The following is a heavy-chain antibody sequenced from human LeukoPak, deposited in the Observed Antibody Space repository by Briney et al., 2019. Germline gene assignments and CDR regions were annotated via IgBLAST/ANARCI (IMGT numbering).Heavy chain of an antibody. V-gene: IGHV4-39*07. CDR2: IYYSGST. D-gene: IGHD4-17*01. CDR3: ARRAYGAKGGAFDI. Sequence: SETLSLTCTVSGGSISSSSYYWGWIRQPPGKGLEWIGSIYYSGSTYYNPSLKSRVTISVDTSKNQFSLKLSSVTAADTAVYYCARRAYGAKGGAFDIWGQGTMVTVSS. J-gene: IGHJ3*02. CDR1: GGSISSSSYY.